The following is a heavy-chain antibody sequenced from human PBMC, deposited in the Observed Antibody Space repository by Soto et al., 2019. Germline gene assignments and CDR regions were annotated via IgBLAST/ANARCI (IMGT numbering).Heavy chain of an antibody. CDR2: IKSKTDGGTT. D-gene: IGHD3-22*01. Sequence: PGGSLRLSCAASGFTFSNAWMSWVRQAPGKGLEWVGRIKSKTDGGTTDYAAPVKGRFTISRDDSKNTLYLQMNSLKTEDTAVYYCTTDLTLITGGYGLDVWGQGTTVTV. CDR3: TTDLTLITGGYGLDV. V-gene: IGHV3-15*01. CDR1: GFTFSNAW. J-gene: IGHJ6*02.